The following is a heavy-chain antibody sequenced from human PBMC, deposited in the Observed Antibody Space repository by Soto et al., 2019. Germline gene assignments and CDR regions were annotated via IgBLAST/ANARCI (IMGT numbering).Heavy chain of an antibody. CDR2: VIPVFNTS. D-gene: IGHD4-17*01. V-gene: IGHV1-69*01. Sequence: QVQLEQSGPEVKRPGTSVKVSCKASGGAFGGYSVSWVRQAPGQGLEWIGGVIPVFNTSNYSLKFQGRVAIFADLSTNTVFMELRSLRSEDTALYYCARGDEMTAVTIFEYWGQGTLVTVSS. CDR1: GGAFGGYS. J-gene: IGHJ4*02. CDR3: ARGDEMTAVTIFEY.